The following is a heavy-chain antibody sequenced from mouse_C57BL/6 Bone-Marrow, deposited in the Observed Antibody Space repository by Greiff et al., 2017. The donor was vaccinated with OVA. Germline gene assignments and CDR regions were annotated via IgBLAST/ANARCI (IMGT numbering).Heavy chain of an antibody. Sequence: QVQLQQSGPELVKPGASVKISCKASGYAFSSSWMNWVKQRPGKGLEWIGRIYPGDGDTNYNGKFKGKATLTADKSSSTAYMQLSSLTSEDSAVYFCARGGVITTVVAPHWYFDVWGTGTTVTVSS. J-gene: IGHJ1*03. CDR2: IYPGDGDT. CDR1: GYAFSSSW. CDR3: ARGGVITTVVAPHWYFDV. D-gene: IGHD1-1*01. V-gene: IGHV1-82*01.